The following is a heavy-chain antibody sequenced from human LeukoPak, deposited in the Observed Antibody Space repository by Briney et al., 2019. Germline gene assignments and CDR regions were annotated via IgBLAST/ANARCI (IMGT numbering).Heavy chain of an antibody. Sequence: SSETLSLTCTVSGYSISSGYYWGWIRQPPGKGLEWIGSIYHSGSTYYNPSLKSRVTISVDTSKNQFSLKLSSVTAADTAVYYCASTHTVTGWFDPWGQGTLVAVSS. J-gene: IGHJ5*02. D-gene: IGHD4-17*01. CDR1: GYSISSGYY. CDR3: ASTHTVTGWFDP. CDR2: IYHSGST. V-gene: IGHV4-38-2*02.